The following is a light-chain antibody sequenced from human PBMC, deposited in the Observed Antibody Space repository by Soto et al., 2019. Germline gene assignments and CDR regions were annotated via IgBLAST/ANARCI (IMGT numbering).Light chain of an antibody. Sequence: QSALTHPASVSGSPGQSITITCVGTSGDIGDYNYVSWYQQHPGKVPKVIIYDVSNRPSGVSYRFSGTKSGNTASLTVSGLQAEDEADYYCCSYTRSGTLIFGTG. V-gene: IGLV2-14*01. CDR1: SGDIGDYNY. CDR3: CSYTRSGTLI. J-gene: IGLJ1*01. CDR2: DVS.